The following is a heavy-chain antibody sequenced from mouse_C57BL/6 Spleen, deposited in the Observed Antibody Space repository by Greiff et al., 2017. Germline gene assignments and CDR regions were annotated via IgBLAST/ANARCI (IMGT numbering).Heavy chain of an antibody. V-gene: IGHV5-17*01. J-gene: IGHJ2*01. CDR2: ISSGSSTI. Sequence: EVMLVESGGGLVKPGGSLKLSCAASGFTFSDYGMHWVRQAPEKGLEWVAYISSGSSTIYYADTVKGRFTITRDNAKNTLCLQMTSLRSEDTAMYYCARRDYDGGYYFDYWGQGTTLTVSS. CDR3: ARRDYDGGYYFDY. CDR1: GFTFSDYG. D-gene: IGHD2-4*01.